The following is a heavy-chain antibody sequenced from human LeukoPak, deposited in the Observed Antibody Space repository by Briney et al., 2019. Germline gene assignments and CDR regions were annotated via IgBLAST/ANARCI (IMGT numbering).Heavy chain of an antibody. V-gene: IGHV4-4*07. CDR2: IYTSGST. D-gene: IGHD2-15*01. Sequence: PSETLSLTCTVSGGSISSYYWSWLRQPAGKGLEWIGRIYTSGSTNYNPSLTSRVTMSVDTSKNQFSLKLSSVTAADTAVYYCASSALGYCSGGSCAAYYYYGMDVWGQGTTVTVSS. J-gene: IGHJ6*02. CDR1: GGSISSYY. CDR3: ASSALGYCSGGSCAAYYYYGMDV.